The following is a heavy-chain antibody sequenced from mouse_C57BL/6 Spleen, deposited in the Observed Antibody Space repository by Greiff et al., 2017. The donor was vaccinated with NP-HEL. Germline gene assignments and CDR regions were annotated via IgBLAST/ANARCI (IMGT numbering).Heavy chain of an antibody. D-gene: IGHD1-2*01. CDR3: ARGGDHYPAWFAY. CDR2: IDPSDSYT. CDR1: GYTFTSYW. J-gene: IGHJ3*01. Sequence: VQLQQPGAELVMPGASVKLSCKASGYTFTSYWMHWVKQRPGQGLEWIGEIDPSDSYTNYNQKFKGKSTLTVDKSSSTAYMQLSSLTSEDSAVYYCARGGDHYPAWFAYWGQGTLVTVSA. V-gene: IGHV1-69*01.